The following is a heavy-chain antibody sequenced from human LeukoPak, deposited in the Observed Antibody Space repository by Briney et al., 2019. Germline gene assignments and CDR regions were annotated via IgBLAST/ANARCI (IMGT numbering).Heavy chain of an antibody. Sequence: GESLKISCEGSGYSFTSYWIGWVRQMPGKGLEWMGIIYPGDSDTRYSPSFQGQVTISADKSISTAYLQWSSLKASDTAMYYCARQGASYYDILTGYYGVPNWFDPWGQGTLVTVSS. J-gene: IGHJ5*02. CDR2: IYPGDSDT. CDR3: ARQGASYYDILTGYYGVPNWFDP. V-gene: IGHV5-51*01. CDR1: GYSFTSYW. D-gene: IGHD3-9*01.